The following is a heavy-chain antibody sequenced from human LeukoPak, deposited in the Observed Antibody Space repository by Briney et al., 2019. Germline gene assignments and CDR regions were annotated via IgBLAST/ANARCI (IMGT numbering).Heavy chain of an antibody. CDR3: ARDPYTIFGGDAFDI. Sequence: GGSLRLSCAASGFTFSSYRMNWVRQAPGKGLEWVSSISSSSSYIYYADSVKGRFTISKDNAKNSLYLQMNSLRAEDTAVYYCARDPYTIFGGDAFDIWGQGTMVTVSS. CDR2: ISSSSSYI. V-gene: IGHV3-21*01. J-gene: IGHJ3*02. CDR1: GFTFSSYR. D-gene: IGHD3-3*01.